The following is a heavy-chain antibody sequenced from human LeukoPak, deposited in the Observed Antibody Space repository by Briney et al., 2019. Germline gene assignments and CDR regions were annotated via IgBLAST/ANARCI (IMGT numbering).Heavy chain of an antibody. CDR1: AGSFSVYY. CDR2: INNSGST. J-gene: IGHJ6*03. CDR3: GRGRNPLIGEVPAGTVWTRYMDV. Sequence: SQTLSLTCAVYAGSFSVYYWSWIRQPPGKGLEWLGEINNSGSTNYNTSLKSRVTISVNTSKNQFSLKLRAVTAAATAVYYCGRGRNPLIGEVPAGTVWTRYMDVCGKGATVTVSS. V-gene: IGHV4-34*01. D-gene: IGHD2-2*01.